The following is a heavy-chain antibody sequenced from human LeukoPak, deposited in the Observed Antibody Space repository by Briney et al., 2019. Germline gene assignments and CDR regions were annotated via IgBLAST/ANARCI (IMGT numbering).Heavy chain of an antibody. Sequence: GGSLRLSCAASGFTFSSYEMNWVRQAPGKGLEWVSYISSSGSTIYYADSVEGRFTISRDNAKNSLYLQMNSLRAEDTAVYYCAREWSSGWTYDYWGQGTLVTVSS. CDR3: AREWSSGWTYDY. J-gene: IGHJ4*02. V-gene: IGHV3-48*03. CDR1: GFTFSSYE. D-gene: IGHD6-19*01. CDR2: ISSSGSTI.